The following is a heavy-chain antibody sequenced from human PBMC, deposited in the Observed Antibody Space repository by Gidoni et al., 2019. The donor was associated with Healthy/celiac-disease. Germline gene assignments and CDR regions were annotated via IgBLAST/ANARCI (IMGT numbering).Heavy chain of an antibody. V-gene: IGHV3-13*01. D-gene: IGHD3-16*01. CDR1: GFTFSSYD. CDR3: ARESRGSGFDY. J-gene: IGHJ4*02. Sequence: EVQLVASGGGLVQPGGSLRLSCAASGFTFSSYDMHWVRQATGKGLEWVSAIGTAGYTYYPGSVKGRFTISRENAKNSLYLQMNSLRAGDTAVYYCARESRGSGFDYWGQGTLVTVSS. CDR2: IGTAGYT.